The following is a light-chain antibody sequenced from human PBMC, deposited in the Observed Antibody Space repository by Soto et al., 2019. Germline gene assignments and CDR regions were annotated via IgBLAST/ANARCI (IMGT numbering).Light chain of an antibody. CDR2: DAS. V-gene: IGKV1-5*01. CDR3: QHFVNPPTWT. Sequence: DIHRSESASTLWASLGDRVAVTVRGSQSISRCLAWYQQKPGKAPKLLIYDASSLESGVPSRFSGSGSGTDLTLTISRLQTEDFAVYHCQHFVNPPTWTFGHGTKVDIK. CDR1: QSISRC. J-gene: IGKJ1*01.